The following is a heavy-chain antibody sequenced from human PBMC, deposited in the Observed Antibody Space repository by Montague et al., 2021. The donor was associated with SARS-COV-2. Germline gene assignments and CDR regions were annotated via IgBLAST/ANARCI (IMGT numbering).Heavy chain of an antibody. J-gene: IGHJ3*02. CDR2: SGST. Sequence: SGSTNYNPSLKSRVTISVDTSKNQFSLKLSSVTAADTAVYYCAREVRYYYDSSGPGAFDIGGQGTVVTVAS. D-gene: IGHD3-22*01. CDR3: AREVRYYYDSSGPGAFDI. V-gene: IGHV4-59*01.